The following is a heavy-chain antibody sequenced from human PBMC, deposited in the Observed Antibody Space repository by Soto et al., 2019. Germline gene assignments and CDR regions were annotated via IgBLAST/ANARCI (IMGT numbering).Heavy chain of an antibody. V-gene: IGHV4-39*01. CDR2: IYYTGGT. Sequence: PSETLSLTCTVSGGSITSSSYYWGWIRQPPGKGLDRIGSIYYTGGTYYNPSLKSRVTTSVDTSKNQFSLKLRTVTAAGTAGHYCPRPYSSGSAGYYYYYGMDVWGQGTTVTVSS. CDR1: GGSITSSSYY. J-gene: IGHJ6*02. D-gene: IGHD6-19*01. CDR3: PRPYSSGSAGYYYYYGMDV.